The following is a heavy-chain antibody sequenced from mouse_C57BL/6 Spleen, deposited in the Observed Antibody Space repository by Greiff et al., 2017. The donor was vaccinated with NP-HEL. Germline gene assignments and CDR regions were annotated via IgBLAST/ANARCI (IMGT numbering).Heavy chain of an antibody. CDR2: IDPSDSYT. D-gene: IGHD3-1*01. V-gene: IGHV1-59*01. CDR3: ARSGDADYFDY. J-gene: IGHJ2*01. CDR1: GYTFTSYW. Sequence: QVQLQQPGAELVRPGTSVKLSCKASGYTFTSYWMHWVKQRPGQGLEWIGVIDPSDSYTNYNQKFKGKATLTVDTSSSTAYMQLSSLTSEDSAVYYCARSGDADYFDYWGQGTTLTVAS.